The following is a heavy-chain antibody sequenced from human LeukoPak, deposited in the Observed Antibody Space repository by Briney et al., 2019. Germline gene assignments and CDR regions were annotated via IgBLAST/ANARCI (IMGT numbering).Heavy chain of an antibody. Sequence: PGGSLRLSCAASGFTFDDYAMHWVRQAPGKGLEWVSVIYSGGSTYYADSVKGRFTISRDNSKNTLYLQMNSLRAEDTAVYYCAKEYYYDSSGYYHYWGQGTLVTVSS. D-gene: IGHD3-22*01. CDR2: IYSGGST. CDR1: GFTFDDYA. J-gene: IGHJ4*02. CDR3: AKEYYYDSSGYYHY. V-gene: IGHV3-23*03.